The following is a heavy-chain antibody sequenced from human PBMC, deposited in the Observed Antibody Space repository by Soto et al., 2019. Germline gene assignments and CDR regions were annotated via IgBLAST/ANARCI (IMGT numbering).Heavy chain of an antibody. Sequence: SVKVSCKAPGGTFSSYAISWVRQAPGQGLEWMGGIIPIFGTANYAQKFQGRVTITADKSTSTAYMELSSLRSEDTAVYYCAREDSAATLDPWGQGTLVTVPQ. V-gene: IGHV1-69*06. CDR2: IIPIFGTA. CDR3: AREDSAATLDP. D-gene: IGHD2-15*01. CDR1: GGTFSSYA. J-gene: IGHJ5*02.